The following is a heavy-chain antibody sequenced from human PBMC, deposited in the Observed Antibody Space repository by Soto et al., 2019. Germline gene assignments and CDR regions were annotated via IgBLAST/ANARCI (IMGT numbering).Heavy chain of an antibody. CDR3: ARGAFCGGAPGCRDMDV. V-gene: IGHV1-18*01. CDR1: GYTFISHS. D-gene: IGHD2-21*01. Sequence: ASVKVSCKSSGYTFISHSITWVRQAPGQGLEWMGRISAYNGNTNYAQKLQGRVTMTTDTSTSTAYMELRSLRSDDTAVYYCARGAFCGGAPGCRDMDVWGQGTTVTVSS. CDR2: ISAYNGNT. J-gene: IGHJ6*02.